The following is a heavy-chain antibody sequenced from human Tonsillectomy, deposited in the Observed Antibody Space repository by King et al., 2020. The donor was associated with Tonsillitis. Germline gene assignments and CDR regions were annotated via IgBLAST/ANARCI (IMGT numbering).Heavy chain of an antibody. CDR3: ARAILGGWVHVIDAFDI. Sequence: VQLQQWGAGLLKPSETLSLTCAVYGGSFSGYYWSWIRQPPEKGLEWIGEINHSGSTNYNPSLKSRVTISADTSKNQFSLKLSSVTAADTAVYYCARAILGGWVHVIDAFDIWGQGTRVTVSS. D-gene: IGHD3-3*02. CDR2: INHSGST. CDR1: GGSFSGYY. V-gene: IGHV4-34*01. J-gene: IGHJ3*02.